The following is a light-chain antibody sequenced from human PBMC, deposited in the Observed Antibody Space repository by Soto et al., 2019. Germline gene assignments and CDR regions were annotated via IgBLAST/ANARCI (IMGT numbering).Light chain of an antibody. J-gene: IGLJ1*01. CDR3: GSYTSSSTRG. V-gene: IGLV2-14*01. CDR1: SSDVGGYNY. CDR2: EVS. Sequence: QSALAQPASVSGSPGLSITISCTGTSSDVGGYNYVSWYQQHTGKAPKHMIYEVSNRPSGISKRSSGSKSGNTCSLTISGLQAEDEADYYCGSYTSSSTRGFGSGTKVTVL.